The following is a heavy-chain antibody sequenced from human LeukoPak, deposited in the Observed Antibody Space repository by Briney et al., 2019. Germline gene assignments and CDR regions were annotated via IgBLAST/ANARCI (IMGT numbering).Heavy chain of an antibody. CDR3: ASMSGYDFDYFDY. J-gene: IGHJ4*02. CDR2: IEHDGNDK. Sequence: GGSLRLSCTASGFIFRSFGMHWVRQAPGKGLEWVAFIEHDGNDKKYADSVNGRFTVSRDNSKNTLYLQMNSLRAEDTAVYYCASMSGYDFDYFDYWGQGTLVTVSS. CDR1: GFIFRSFG. D-gene: IGHD5-12*01. V-gene: IGHV3-30*02.